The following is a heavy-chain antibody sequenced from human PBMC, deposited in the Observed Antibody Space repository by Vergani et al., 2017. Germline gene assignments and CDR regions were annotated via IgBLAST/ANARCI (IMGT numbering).Heavy chain of an antibody. J-gene: IGHJ4*02. Sequence: EVQLVESGGGLVQPGGSLRLSCVPSGFTFSNYWMHWVRQAPGKGLVWVSRINSYGSSTSYADSVKGRFSISRDNAKNILYLQMNSLRVEDTAVYYCARDPSARAEARTRNFDYWGQGTLVTVSS. CDR1: GFTFSNYW. D-gene: IGHD6-25*01. V-gene: IGHV3-74*01. CDR3: ARDPSARAEARTRNFDY. CDR2: INSYGSST.